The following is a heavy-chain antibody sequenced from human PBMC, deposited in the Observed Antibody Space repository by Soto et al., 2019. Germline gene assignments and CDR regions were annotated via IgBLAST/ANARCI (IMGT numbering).Heavy chain of an antibody. CDR3: ARDLEPAAIEEDWFDP. CDR1: GYTFTSYG. V-gene: IGHV1-18*01. Sequence: GASVKVSCKASGYTFTSYGISWVRQAPGQGLEWMGWISAYNGNTNYAQKLQGRVTMTTDTSISTAYMELSRLRSDDTAVYYCARDLEPAAIEEDWFDPWGQGTLVTVSS. CDR2: ISAYNGNT. J-gene: IGHJ5*02. D-gene: IGHD2-2*01.